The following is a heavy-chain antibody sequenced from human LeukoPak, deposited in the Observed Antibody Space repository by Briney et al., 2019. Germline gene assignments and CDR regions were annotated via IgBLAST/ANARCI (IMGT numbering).Heavy chain of an antibody. CDR1: GGSISSSNW. CDR2: IYHSGST. CDR3: ARVRGEDSSSWYPTEDY. J-gene: IGHJ4*02. V-gene: IGHV4-4*02. D-gene: IGHD6-13*01. Sequence: SETLSLTCAVSGGSISSSNWWSWVRQPPGKGLEWIGEIYHSGSTNYNPSLKSRVTISVDKSKNQFSLKLSSVTAADTAVYYCARVRGEDSSSWYPTEDYWGQGTLDTVSS.